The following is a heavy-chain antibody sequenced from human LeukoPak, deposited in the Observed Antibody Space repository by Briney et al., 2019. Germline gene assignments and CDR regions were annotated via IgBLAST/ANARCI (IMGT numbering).Heavy chain of an antibody. CDR2: INHSGST. Sequence: SETLSLTCAVSGGSLSGYYWTWIRQPPGKGLEWIGDINHSGSTNYNPSLKSRVTISVDTSKKQFFLNLSSVTAADTAVYYCARRVIDYYGSGSFVGWFDPWGQGTLVTVSS. CDR1: GGSLSGYY. J-gene: IGHJ5*02. V-gene: IGHV4-34*01. D-gene: IGHD3-10*01. CDR3: ARRVIDYYGSGSFVGWFDP.